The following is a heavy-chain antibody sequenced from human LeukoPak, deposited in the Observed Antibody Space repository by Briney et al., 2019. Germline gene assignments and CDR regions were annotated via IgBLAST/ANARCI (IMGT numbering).Heavy chain of an antibody. CDR2: IYYSGST. CDR3: ARGHIGAYDYVWGSYRRDYFDY. D-gene: IGHD3-16*02. V-gene: IGHV4-31*03. J-gene: IGHJ4*02. Sequence: SETLSLTCTVSGGSISSGGYYWSWIRQHPGKGLEWIGYIYYSGSTYYNPSLKSRVTISVDTSKNQFSLKLSSVTAADTAVYYCARGHIGAYDYVWGSYRRDYFDYWGQGTLVTVSS. CDR1: GGSISSGGYY.